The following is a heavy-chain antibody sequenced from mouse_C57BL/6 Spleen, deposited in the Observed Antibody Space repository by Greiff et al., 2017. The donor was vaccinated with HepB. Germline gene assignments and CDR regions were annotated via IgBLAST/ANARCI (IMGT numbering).Heavy chain of an antibody. CDR3: ARSNYGSSPFAY. CDR2: IYPSDSET. J-gene: IGHJ3*01. D-gene: IGHD1-1*01. V-gene: IGHV1-61*01. CDR1: GYTFTSYW. Sequence: QVHVKQPGAELVRPGSSVKLSCKASGYTFTSYWMDWVKQRPGQGLEWIGNIYPSDSETHYNQKFKDKATLTVDKSSSTAYMQLSSLTSEDSAVYYCARSNYGSSPFAYWGQGTLVTVSA.